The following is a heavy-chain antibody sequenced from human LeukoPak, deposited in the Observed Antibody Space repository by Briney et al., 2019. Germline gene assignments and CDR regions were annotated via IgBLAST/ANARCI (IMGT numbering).Heavy chain of an antibody. CDR1: GGTFSSYA. Sequence: GASVKVSCKASGGTFSSYAISWVRQAPGQGLEWMGRIIPILGIANYAQKFQGRVTITADKSTSTAYMELSSLRSEDTAVYYCARATSTDGFDIWGQGAMVTVSS. CDR2: IIPILGIA. CDR3: ARATSTDGFDI. J-gene: IGHJ3*02. V-gene: IGHV1-69*04.